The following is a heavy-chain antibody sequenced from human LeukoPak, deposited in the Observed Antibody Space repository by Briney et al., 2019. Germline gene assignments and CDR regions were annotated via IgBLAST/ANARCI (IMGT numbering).Heavy chain of an antibody. Sequence: GESLKISCKGSGFYFPGYWIAWVRQMPGKGLEWMGIIYPSDSATTYSPSLQGQVTISADKSISTAYLQWSSLKASDTALYYCATFWGVGGGAIDIWGQGTMVTVSS. CDR2: IYPSDSAT. CDR3: ATFWGVGGGAIDI. J-gene: IGHJ3*02. V-gene: IGHV5-51*01. D-gene: IGHD3-16*01. CDR1: GFYFPGYW.